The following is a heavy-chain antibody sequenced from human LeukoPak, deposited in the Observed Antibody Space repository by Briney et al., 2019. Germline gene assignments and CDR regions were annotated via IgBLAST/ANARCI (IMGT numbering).Heavy chain of an antibody. V-gene: IGHV4-34*01. CDR1: GGSFSGYY. CDR2: INHSGRT. J-gene: IGHJ6*03. D-gene: IGHD3-10*01. CDR3: ARDGPGSDYRVYYHYMDV. Sequence: PAETLSLTCAVYGGSFSGYYWSWIRQPPGKGLEWIGEINHSGRTTYTPSLKSRVTVSVDTSKYQSSLKLSSVSAADTAVYFCARDGPGSDYRVYYHYMDVWGKGTTVTVSS.